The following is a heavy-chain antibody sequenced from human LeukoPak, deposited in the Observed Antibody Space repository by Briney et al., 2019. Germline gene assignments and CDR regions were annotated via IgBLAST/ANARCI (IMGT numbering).Heavy chain of an antibody. CDR1: GFTFSSYS. CDR3: AREWLRLGELSS. V-gene: IGHV3-21*01. Sequence: PGGALRLSCAASGFTFSSYSMNWVRQAPGKGLEGVSSISSSSSYIYYADSVKGRFTISRDNAKNSLYLQMNSLRAEDTAVYYCAREWLRLGELSSWGQGTLVTVSS. D-gene: IGHD3-16*02. J-gene: IGHJ5*02. CDR2: ISSSSSYI.